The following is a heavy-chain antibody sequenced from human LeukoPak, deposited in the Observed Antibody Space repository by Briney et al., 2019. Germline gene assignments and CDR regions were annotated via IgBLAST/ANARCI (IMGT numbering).Heavy chain of an antibody. CDR2: IYYSGST. CDR3: ARSELLWFGGVNSGFDY. V-gene: IGHV4-59*01. Sequence: SETLSLTCTVSGGSISSYYWSWIRQPPGKGLEWIGYIYYSGSTNYSPSLKSRVTISLDTSKNQFSPKLSSVTAADTAVYYCARSELLWFGGVNSGFDYWGQGTLVTVSS. J-gene: IGHJ4*02. D-gene: IGHD3-10*01. CDR1: GGSISSYY.